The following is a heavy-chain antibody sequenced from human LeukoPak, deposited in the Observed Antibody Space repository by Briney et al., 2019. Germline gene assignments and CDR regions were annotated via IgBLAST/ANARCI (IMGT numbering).Heavy chain of an antibody. J-gene: IGHJ4*02. CDR1: GGSFSGYY. CDR2: LYYSGST. CDR3: ARLVIGGSTRIFDY. D-gene: IGHD2-21*01. Sequence: PSETLSLTCAVYGGSFSGYYGSWIRQPPGKGLEWIGYLYYSGSTNYNPSLKSRVTISVDTSKNQFSLKLSSVTAADTAVYYCARLVIGGSTRIFDYWGQGTLVTVSS. V-gene: IGHV4-59*08.